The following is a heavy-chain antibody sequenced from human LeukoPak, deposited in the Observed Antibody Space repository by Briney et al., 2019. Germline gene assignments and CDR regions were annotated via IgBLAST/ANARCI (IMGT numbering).Heavy chain of an antibody. V-gene: IGHV4-59*01. CDR1: GYSISSYY. J-gene: IGHJ6*03. D-gene: IGHD5-18*01. CDR2: IYYSGST. CDR3: AGGYSYGSTYYYMDV. Sequence: KPAETLSLTCTVSGYSISSYYWSWIRQPPGKGLEWIGYIYYSGSTNYNPSLKSRVTISVDTSKNQFSLKLSSVTAADTAVYYCAGGYSYGSTYYYMDVWGKGTTVTISS.